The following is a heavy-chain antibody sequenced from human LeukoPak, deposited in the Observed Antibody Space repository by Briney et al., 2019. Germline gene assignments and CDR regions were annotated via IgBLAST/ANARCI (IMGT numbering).Heavy chain of an antibody. Sequence: PGGSLRLSCAASGFSFSNYAMHWVRQAPGKGLEWVAVISYDGSNKYYADSVKGRFTISRDNSKNTPYLQMNSLRAEDTAVYYCASSNHRYCSTPSCYTVDYWGQGTLVTVSS. V-gene: IGHV3-30-3*01. CDR3: ASSNHRYCSTPSCYTVDY. D-gene: IGHD2-2*02. CDR1: GFSFSNYA. CDR2: ISYDGSNK. J-gene: IGHJ4*02.